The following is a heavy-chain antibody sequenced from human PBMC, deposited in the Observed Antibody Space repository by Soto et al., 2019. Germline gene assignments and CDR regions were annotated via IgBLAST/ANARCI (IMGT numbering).Heavy chain of an antibody. V-gene: IGHV3-21*01. CDR3: ARSAQLLWFGELSNPLAFDI. CDR1: GFTFSSYS. Sequence: GGSLRLSCAASGFTFSSYSMNWVRQAPGKGLEWVSSISSSSSYIYYADSVKGRFTISRDNAKNSLYLQMNSLRAEDTAVYYCARSAQLLWFGELSNPLAFDIWGQGTMVTVSS. J-gene: IGHJ3*02. CDR2: ISSSSSYI. D-gene: IGHD3-10*01.